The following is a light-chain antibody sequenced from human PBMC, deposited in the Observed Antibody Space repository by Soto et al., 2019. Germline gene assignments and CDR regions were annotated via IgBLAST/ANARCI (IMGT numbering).Light chain of an antibody. CDR2: GAS. CDR3: QLYGSSPPYI. J-gene: IGKJ2*01. V-gene: IGKV3-15*01. Sequence: ERVMTQSPATLSVSPGERATLSCRASQSVGGDLAWYQQKPGQAPRLLIYGASSRAPGIPDRLSGSGSGTEFTLTISGLQSEDFAVYYCQLYGSSPPYIFGPGTKVDIK. CDR1: QSVGGD.